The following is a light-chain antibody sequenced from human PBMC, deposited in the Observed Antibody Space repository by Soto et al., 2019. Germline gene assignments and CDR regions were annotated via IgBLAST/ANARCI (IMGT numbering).Light chain of an antibody. CDR2: LGS. Sequence: DIVMTQSPLSLPVTPGEPASISCRSSQSLLHSNGYNYLDWYLQKPGQSPQLLIYLGSNRASGVPDRFSGSGPGTEFTLKISRVEAEDVGIFYCMQALQTPWTFGQGTKLDIK. CDR1: QSLLHSNGYNY. CDR3: MQALQTPWT. V-gene: IGKV2-28*01. J-gene: IGKJ2*01.